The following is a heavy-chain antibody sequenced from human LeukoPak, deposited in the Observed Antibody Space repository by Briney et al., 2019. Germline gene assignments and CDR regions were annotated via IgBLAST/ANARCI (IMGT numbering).Heavy chain of an antibody. CDR1: GDIVSSNSAA. CDR3: ARTTGHFDY. D-gene: IGHD2-8*02. V-gene: IGHV6-1*01. CDR2: TYHRSKWYS. Sequence: SQTLSLTCALSGDIVSSNSAAWNWIRQSPSRGLEWLGRTYHRSKWYSESALSLKGRITVNPDTSKNQFSLQLNSVGPEDTAVYYCARTTGHFDYWGQGTLVTVSS. J-gene: IGHJ4*02.